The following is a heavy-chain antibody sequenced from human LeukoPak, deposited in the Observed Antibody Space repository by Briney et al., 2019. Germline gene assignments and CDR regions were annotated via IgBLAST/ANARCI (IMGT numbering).Heavy chain of an antibody. CDR1: GLTLDDYG. D-gene: IGHD6-19*01. CDR2: INYSGDMT. J-gene: IGHJ3*02. Sequence: GGSLRLSCAPSGLTLDDYGMTWGRQAPGTGLEWGSGINYSGDMTGYADSVKGRFTISRDNAKNSLYLQMKSLRAEGTALYYCARGIAVREVLHAFAIWGPGTMVTVSS. V-gene: IGHV3-20*04. CDR3: ARGIAVREVLHAFAI.